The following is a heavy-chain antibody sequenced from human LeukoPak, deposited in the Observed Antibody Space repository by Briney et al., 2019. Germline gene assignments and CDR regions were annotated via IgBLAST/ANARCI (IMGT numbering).Heavy chain of an antibody. Sequence: SETLSLTCAVYGGSFSGYYWSWIRQPPGKGLEWIGEINHSGSTNYNPSLKSRVTISVDTSKNQFSLKLSSVTAADTAVYYCASFLLGDPGGYWGQGTLVTVSS. CDR2: INHSGST. CDR3: ASFLLGDPGGY. V-gene: IGHV4-34*01. J-gene: IGHJ4*02. D-gene: IGHD3-10*01. CDR1: GGSFSGYY.